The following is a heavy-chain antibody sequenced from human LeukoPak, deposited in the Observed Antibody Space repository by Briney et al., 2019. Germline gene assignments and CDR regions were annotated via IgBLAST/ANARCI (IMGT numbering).Heavy chain of an antibody. J-gene: IGHJ4*02. CDR3: AKDRVGDGDYVGNFDH. CDR2: IRYDGTNK. V-gene: IGHV3-30*02. CDR1: GFTFSSYG. D-gene: IGHD4-17*01. Sequence: PGGSLRLSCAASGFTFSSYGMHWVRQAPGKGLEWVAFIRYDGTNKYYADSVKGRFTISRDNSKSTLYLQINSLRAEDTAVYYCAKDRVGDGDYVGNFDHWGQGTLVTVSS.